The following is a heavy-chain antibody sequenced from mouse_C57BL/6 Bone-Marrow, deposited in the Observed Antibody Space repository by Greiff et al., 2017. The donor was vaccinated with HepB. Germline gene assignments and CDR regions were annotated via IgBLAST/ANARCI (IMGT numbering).Heavy chain of an antibody. Sequence: EVHLVESGGGLVKPGGSLKLSCAASGFTFSSYAMSWVRQTPEKRLEWVATISDDGSYTYYPDNVKGRFTISRDNAKNNLYLQMSHLKSEDTAMYYCAREGYYSPAWFAYWGQGTLVTVSA. D-gene: IGHD2-12*01. CDR1: GFTFSSYA. CDR2: ISDDGSYT. J-gene: IGHJ3*01. CDR3: AREGYYSPAWFAY. V-gene: IGHV5-4*01.